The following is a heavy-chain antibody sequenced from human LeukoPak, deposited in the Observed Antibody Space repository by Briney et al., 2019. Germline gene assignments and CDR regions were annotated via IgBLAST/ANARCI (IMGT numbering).Heavy chain of an antibody. J-gene: IGHJ3*02. Sequence: GGSLRLSCAASGFTFSDHYVDWVRQAPGKGLEWVGLTRNKANSYTTEYAASVKGRFTISRDDSKNSLYLQMNSLKTEDTAVYYCTKFFLGRRDYVWESYRYLAFDIWGHGTMVTVSS. V-gene: IGHV3-72*01. CDR3: TKFFLGRRDYVWESYRYLAFDI. D-gene: IGHD3-16*02. CDR1: GFTFSDHY. CDR2: TRNKANSYTT.